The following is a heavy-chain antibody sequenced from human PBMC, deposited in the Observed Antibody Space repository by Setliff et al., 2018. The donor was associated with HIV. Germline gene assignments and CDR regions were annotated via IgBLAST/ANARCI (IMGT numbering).Heavy chain of an antibody. D-gene: IGHD3-10*01. J-gene: IGHJ5*02. CDR1: GYTFLNYD. CDR3: ASGWGLWFGQLSILPLDP. CDR2: LTPHSGDT. V-gene: IGHV1-8*01. Sequence: ASVKVSCKASGYTFLNYDINWLRQAPGQGLEWMGRLTPHSGDTISADRFQGRLVMTTNTSTTTAFMELISLRSDDTALYFCASGWGLWFGQLSILPLDPWGQGPLVTVS.